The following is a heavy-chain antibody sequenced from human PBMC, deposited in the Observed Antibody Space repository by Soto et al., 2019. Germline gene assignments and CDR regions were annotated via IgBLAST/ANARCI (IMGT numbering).Heavy chain of an antibody. CDR1: GYNFSNYY. CDR2: VDPSGSYT. D-gene: IGHD4-17*01. CDR3: ATLKWDYGDYDR. Sequence: PGESLNISCEGSGYNFSNYYISWVRHLPGKGLEWMGRVDPSGSYTNYSPSFQGHVSISADMSITTAFLLLRSLKASDSGMYYCATLKWDYGDYDRWGQGTLVTVSS. V-gene: IGHV5-10-1*01. J-gene: IGHJ5*02.